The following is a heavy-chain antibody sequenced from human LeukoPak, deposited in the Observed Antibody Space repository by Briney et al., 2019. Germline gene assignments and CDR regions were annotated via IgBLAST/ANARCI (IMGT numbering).Heavy chain of an antibody. V-gene: IGHV3-74*01. CDR2: INSDGSST. J-gene: IGHJ4*02. D-gene: IGHD3-10*01. Sequence: GGSLRLSCAASGFTFSSYEMNWVRQAPGKGLVWVSRINSDGSSTSYADSVKGRFTISRDNAKNTLYLQMNSLRAEDTALYYCARGILGYYGPDYWGQGTLVTVFS. CDR3: ARGILGYYGPDY. CDR1: GFTFSSYE.